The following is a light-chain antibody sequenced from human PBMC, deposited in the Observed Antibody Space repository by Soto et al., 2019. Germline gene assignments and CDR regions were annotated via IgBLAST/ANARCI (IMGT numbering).Light chain of an antibody. V-gene: IGLV4-69*01. Sequence: QPVLTQSHSASASLGASVKLTCTLSSGHSTYAIAWHQQQPEKGPRYLMKLNGDGSHSKGDRIPDRFSGSSSGAERYLTISSLQSEVEADYCRKTWGTGIRVFGGGTKLPVL. J-gene: IGLJ2*01. CDR3: KTWGTGIRV. CDR1: SGHSTYA. CDR2: LNGDGSH.